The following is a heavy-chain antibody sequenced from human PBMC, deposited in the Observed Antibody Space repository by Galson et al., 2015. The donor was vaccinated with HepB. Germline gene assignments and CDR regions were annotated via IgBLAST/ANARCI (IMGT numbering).Heavy chain of an antibody. CDR3: ARDHHSSSWSWFDP. Sequence: TLSLTCTVSGGAISRYYWSWIRQPPGKGLEWIGYIHCSGSTNYNPSFKSRVTISVDTSKKQFSLKLSSVTAADTAVYYCARDHHSSSWSWFDPWGQGTLVSVSS. V-gene: IGHV4-59*01. J-gene: IGHJ5*02. CDR1: GGAISRYY. D-gene: IGHD6-13*01. CDR2: IHCSGST.